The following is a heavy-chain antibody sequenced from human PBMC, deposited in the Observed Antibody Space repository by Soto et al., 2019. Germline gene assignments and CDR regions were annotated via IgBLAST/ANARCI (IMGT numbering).Heavy chain of an antibody. D-gene: IGHD1-1*01. J-gene: IGHJ4*02. Sequence: GSLRLSCAASGFTFSTYAMGGVRQAPGKGLEWVSLINYGGDTTYYADPVKGRFTISRDNSKNTLYLQVNSLRAEDTAVYYCATQDFRGPTGTTWGQGTLVTVSS. CDR2: INYGGDTT. V-gene: IGHV3-23*01. CDR3: ATQDFRGPTGTT. CDR1: GFTFSTYA.